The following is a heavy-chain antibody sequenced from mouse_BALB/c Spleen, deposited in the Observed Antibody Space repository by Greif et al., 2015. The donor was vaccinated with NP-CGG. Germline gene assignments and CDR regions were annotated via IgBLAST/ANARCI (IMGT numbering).Heavy chain of an antibody. V-gene: IGHV1-7*01. D-gene: IGHD4-1*01. CDR1: GYTFTSHW. Sequence: VQLQQSGAELAKPGASVKMSCKASGYTFTSHWMHWVKQRPGQGLEWIGYINPSTGYTEYNQKFKDKATLTADKSSSTAYMQLSSLTSEDSAVYYCARRELTGTGWFAYWGQGLWSLSLQ. J-gene: IGHJ3*01. CDR3: ARRELTGTGWFAY. CDR2: INPSTGYT.